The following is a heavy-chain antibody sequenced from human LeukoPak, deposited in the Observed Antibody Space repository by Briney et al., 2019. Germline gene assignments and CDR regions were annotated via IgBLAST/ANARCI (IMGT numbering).Heavy chain of an antibody. Sequence: SETLSLTCAVYGGSFSGYYWSWIRQPPGKGLEWIGKINHSGSTNYNPSLKSRVTISVDTSKNQFSLKLSSVTAADTAVYYCARTLYYDFWSGYSPFEYWGQGTLVTVSS. CDR1: GGSFSGYY. J-gene: IGHJ4*02. CDR3: ARTLYYDFWSGYSPFEY. D-gene: IGHD3-3*01. V-gene: IGHV4-34*01. CDR2: INHSGST.